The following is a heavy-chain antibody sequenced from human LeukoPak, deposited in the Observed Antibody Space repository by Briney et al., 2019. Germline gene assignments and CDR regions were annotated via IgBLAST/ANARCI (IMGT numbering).Heavy chain of an antibody. Sequence: ASVKVSCKASGYIFTSYDINWVRQAPGQGLEWMGWMNANSETTVYAQKFQGRVSMTWNTSISTAYMELNSLTSDDTAVYYCARESYYSSVSYSNWFDPWGQGTLVTVSS. CDR2: MNANSETT. J-gene: IGHJ5*02. CDR1: GYIFTSYD. D-gene: IGHD3-10*01. V-gene: IGHV1-8*01. CDR3: ARESYYSSVSYSNWFDP.